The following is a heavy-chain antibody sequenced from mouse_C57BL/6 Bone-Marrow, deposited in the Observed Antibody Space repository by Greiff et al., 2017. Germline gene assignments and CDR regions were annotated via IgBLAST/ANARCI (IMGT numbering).Heavy chain of an antibody. CDR3: ARLLTGTYWYFDV. CDR1: GYTFTSSW. CDR2: INPSNGGT. Sequence: QVQLKQPGTELVKPGASVKLSCKASGYTFTSSWMHWVKQRPGQGLEWIGNINPSNGGTNYNEKFKSKATLTVDKSSSTAYMQLSSLTSEDSAVYYCARLLTGTYWYFDVWGTGTTVTVSS. J-gene: IGHJ1*03. V-gene: IGHV1-53*01. D-gene: IGHD4-1*01.